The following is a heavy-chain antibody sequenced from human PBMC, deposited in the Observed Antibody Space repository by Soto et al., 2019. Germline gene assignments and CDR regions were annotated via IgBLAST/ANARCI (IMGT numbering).Heavy chain of an antibody. Sequence: PSETLSLTCTVSGGSISSSSYYWGWIRQPPGKGLEWIGNIYYSGSTNYNPSLKSRVTISVDTSKNQFSLKLSSVTAADTAVYYCATLIYYYDTWWFDPWGQGTLVTVSS. CDR3: ATLIYYYDTWWFDP. D-gene: IGHD3-22*01. V-gene: IGHV4-61*05. J-gene: IGHJ5*02. CDR2: IYYSGST. CDR1: GGSISSSSYY.